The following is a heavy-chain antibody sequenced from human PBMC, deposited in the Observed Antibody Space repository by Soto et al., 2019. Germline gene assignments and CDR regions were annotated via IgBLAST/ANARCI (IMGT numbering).Heavy chain of an antibody. CDR1: GFTFSSYW. J-gene: IGHJ4*02. D-gene: IGHD6-13*01. V-gene: IGHV3-7*03. CDR3: ARDPGPSIAAAGTHPYY. CDR2: IKQDGSEK. Sequence: EVQLVESGGGLVQPGGSLRLSCAASGFTFSSYWMSWVRQAPGKGLEWVANIKQDGSEKYYVDSVKGRFTISRDNAKNSLYLQMNSLRAEDTAVYYCARDPGPSIAAAGTHPYYWGQGTLVTVSS.